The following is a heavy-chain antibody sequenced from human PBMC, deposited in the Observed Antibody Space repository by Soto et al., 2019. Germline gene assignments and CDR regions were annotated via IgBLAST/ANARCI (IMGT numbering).Heavy chain of an antibody. Sequence: GESLKISCKGSGYSFTSYWISWVRQMPGKGLEWMGRIDPSDSYTNYSPSFQGHVTISADKSISTAYLQWSSLKASDTAMYYCARSLVGREQWLVPDDYWGQGTLVTVSS. J-gene: IGHJ4*02. CDR3: ARSLVGREQWLVPDDY. V-gene: IGHV5-10-1*01. CDR2: IDPSDSYT. D-gene: IGHD6-19*01. CDR1: GYSFTSYW.